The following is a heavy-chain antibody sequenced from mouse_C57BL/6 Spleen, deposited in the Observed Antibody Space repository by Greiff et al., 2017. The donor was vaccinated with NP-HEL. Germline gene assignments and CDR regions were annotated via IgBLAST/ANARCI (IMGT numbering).Heavy chain of an antibody. D-gene: IGHD1-1*01. CDR3: ARGSSLYYFDY. J-gene: IGHJ2*01. V-gene: IGHV1-54*01. CDR1: GYAFTNYL. Sequence: VQVVESGAELVRPGTSVKVSCKASGYAFTNYLIEWVKQRPGQGLEWIGVINPGSGGTNYNEKFKGKATLTADKSSSTAYMQLSSLTSEDSAVYFCARGSSLYYFDYWGQGTTLTVSS. CDR2: INPGSGGT.